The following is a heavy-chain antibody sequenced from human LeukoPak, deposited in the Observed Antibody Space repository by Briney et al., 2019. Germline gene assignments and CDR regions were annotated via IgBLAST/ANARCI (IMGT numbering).Heavy chain of an antibody. V-gene: IGHV3-30-3*01. J-gene: IGHJ4*02. CDR2: ISYDGSNK. Sequence: GGSLRLSCAASGFTFSSYAMHWVRQAPGKGLEWVAVISYDGSNKYYADSVKGRFTISRDNSKNTLYLQMNSLRAEDPAVYYCARDGGSYFDPWGPGTLVTVSS. CDR3: ARDGGSYFDP. D-gene: IGHD1-26*01. CDR1: GFTFSSYA.